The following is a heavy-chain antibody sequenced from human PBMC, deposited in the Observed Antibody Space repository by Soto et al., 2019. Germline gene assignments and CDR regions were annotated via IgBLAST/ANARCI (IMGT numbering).Heavy chain of an antibody. CDR2: IYYSGNT. CDR3: ARVRDCSGGTCYSWWFDP. V-gene: IGHV4-59*01. D-gene: IGHD2-15*01. J-gene: IGHJ5*02. CDR1: PGSISNYH. Sequence: SPTLPLTCTASPGSISNYHWTWIRHPQAKGLEWIGHIYYSGNTNYNPSLKSRVTISVDTSKNQLSLKLSSVTAADTAVYYCARVRDCSGGTCYSWWFDPWGQGTLVTVS.